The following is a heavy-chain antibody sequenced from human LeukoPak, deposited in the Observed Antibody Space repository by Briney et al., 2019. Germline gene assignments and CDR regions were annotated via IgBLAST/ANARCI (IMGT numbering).Heavy chain of an antibody. J-gene: IGHJ5*02. CDR2: ISGSGGST. V-gene: IGHV3-23*01. CDR1: GHNFSNQA. Sequence: GGSLRLSCTAWGHNFSNQAEIWVRHIPGEGLACVSSISGSGGSTYYANFVKGRSPISRDNCKNTVYLVMDDLRAEDTGVYYRVQGAQNFDLWRFANWGEGTMVTVSS. CDR3: VQGAQNFDLWRFAN. D-gene: IGHD1-1*01.